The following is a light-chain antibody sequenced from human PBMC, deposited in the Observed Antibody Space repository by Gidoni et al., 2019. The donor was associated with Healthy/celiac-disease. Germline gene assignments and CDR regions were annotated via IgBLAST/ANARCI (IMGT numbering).Light chain of an antibody. CDR3: QQRSNWPPGT. Sequence: EIVLTQSPATLSLSPGERATLSCRSSQSVSSYLAWYQQNPGQAPRLLIYDASNRAPGIPARFSCSGSGTDFTLTISSLEPEDFAVYFCQQRSNWPPGTFGPGTKVDIK. J-gene: IGKJ3*01. CDR1: QSVSSY. CDR2: DAS. V-gene: IGKV3-11*01.